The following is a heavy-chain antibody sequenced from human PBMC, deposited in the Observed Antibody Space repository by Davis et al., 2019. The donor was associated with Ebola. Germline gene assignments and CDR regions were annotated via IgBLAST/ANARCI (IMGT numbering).Heavy chain of an antibody. Sequence: PGGSLRLSCAASGFTFSSYSINWVRQAPGKGLEWVSSISTSSTYIYYADSVKGRFTISRDNAKNSLYLQMNSLRAEDTAVYYCARDREDIVVVPAAYGMDVWGQGTTVTVSS. D-gene: IGHD2-2*01. J-gene: IGHJ6*02. CDR1: GFTFSSYS. CDR2: ISTSSTYI. CDR3: ARDREDIVVVPAAYGMDV. V-gene: IGHV3-21*01.